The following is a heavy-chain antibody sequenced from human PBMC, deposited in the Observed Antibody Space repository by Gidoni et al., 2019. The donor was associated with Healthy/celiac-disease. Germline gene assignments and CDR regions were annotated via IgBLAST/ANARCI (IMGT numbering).Heavy chain of an antibody. V-gene: IGHV3-21*01. D-gene: IGHD4-17*01. J-gene: IGHJ4*02. CDR1: GFPLRTYS. Sequence: EVQLVESGGGLVKPGGSLRLSCAASGFPLRTYSMNWVRQAPGKGLEWVSSISSSSSYIYYADSVKGRFTISRDNAKNSLYLQMNSLRAEDTAVYYCASFPPRHDYGDYHPDYWGQGTLVTVSS. CDR3: ASFPPRHDYGDYHPDY. CDR2: ISSSSSYI.